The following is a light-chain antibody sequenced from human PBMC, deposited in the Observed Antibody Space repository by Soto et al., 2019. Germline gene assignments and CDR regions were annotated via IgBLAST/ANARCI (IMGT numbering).Light chain of an antibody. Sequence: EIVLTQSPATLSFSPGERATLSCRASQSVSSYLAWYQQKPGQAPRLLVYGGSSRATGIPVRFSGSGSETDFTLTITRLEPEDFAMYYCQQYSSSRTFGQGTKVDI. CDR2: GGS. CDR3: QQYSSSRT. V-gene: IGKV3-20*01. CDR1: QSVSSY. J-gene: IGKJ1*01.